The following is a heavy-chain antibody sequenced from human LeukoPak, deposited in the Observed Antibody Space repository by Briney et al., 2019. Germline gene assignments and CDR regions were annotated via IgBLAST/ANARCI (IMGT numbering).Heavy chain of an antibody. CDR3: CSGYSYEFFDP. CDR1: GRTFSSYA. Sequence: SSEKVSCKASGRTFSSYAISWVRQAPGQGLEWMGRIIPIFGTANYAQKFQGRVTITTDESTSTAYMELSSLRSEDTAVYYCCSGYSYEFFDPCGQGTLVTVSS. CDR2: IIPIFGTA. D-gene: IGHD5-18*01. J-gene: IGHJ5*02. V-gene: IGHV1-69*05.